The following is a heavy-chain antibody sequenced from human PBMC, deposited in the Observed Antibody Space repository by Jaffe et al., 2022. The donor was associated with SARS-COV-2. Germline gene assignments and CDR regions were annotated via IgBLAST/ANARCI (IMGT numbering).Heavy chain of an antibody. J-gene: IGHJ4*02. CDR2: IRSKGNNYAT. V-gene: IGHV3-73*02. CDR3: TRLYSGGLDD. D-gene: IGHD6-19*01. CDR1: GLTFSGSA. Sequence: EVQLVESGGGLVQPGGSLKLSCAASGLTFSGSAIHWVRQASGKGLEWVGRIRSKGNNYATAYAASVKGRFTISRDDSKNTAYLQMNSLKTEDTAVYYCTRLYSGGLDDWGQGTLVTVSS.